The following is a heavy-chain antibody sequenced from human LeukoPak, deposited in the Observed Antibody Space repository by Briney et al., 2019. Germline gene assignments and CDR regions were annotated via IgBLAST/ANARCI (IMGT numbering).Heavy chain of an antibody. CDR3: ARVGYSYAPLPPTYYYYYYMDV. CDR1: SDSISSSSYY. V-gene: IGHV4-39*07. D-gene: IGHD5-18*01. J-gene: IGHJ6*03. Sequence: PSETLSLTCTVSSDSISSSSYYWGWIRQPPGKGLEWIGSIYYSGSTYYNPSLKSRVTISVDTSKNQFSLKLSSVTAADTAVYHCARVGYSYAPLPPTYYYYYYMDVWGKGTTVTVSS. CDR2: IYYSGST.